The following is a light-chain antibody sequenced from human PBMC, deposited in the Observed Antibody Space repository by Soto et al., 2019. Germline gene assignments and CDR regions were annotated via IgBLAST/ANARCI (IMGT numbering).Light chain of an antibody. CDR2: DVS. J-gene: IGLJ2*01. CDR3: SSYTSSSTRV. CDR1: SSDVGGYNY. Sequence: QSALTQPASVSGSPGQSITISCTGTSSDVGGYNYVSWYQQHPGKAPKLMIYDVSNLPSGVSNRFSGSKSGNTASLTNSGHQAEVEADYYCSSYTSSSTRVFGGRTKLTVL. V-gene: IGLV2-14*01.